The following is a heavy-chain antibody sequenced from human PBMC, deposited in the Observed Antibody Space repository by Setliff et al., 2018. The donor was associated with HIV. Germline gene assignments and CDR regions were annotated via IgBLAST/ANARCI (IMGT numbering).Heavy chain of an antibody. D-gene: IGHD1-1*01. V-gene: IGHV3-15*01. CDR2: MKSEVGGGTI. CDR1: GFTFSHAW. CDR3: SRVGTLINSPWDFFDY. Sequence: GALRLSCVGSGFTFSHAWMSWVRQAPGKGLEWIGRMKSEVGGGTIDYAAPVKGRFTISRDDSKNTLYLQMNSLSVVDTAVYYCSRVGTLINSPWDFFDYWGQGTLVTVSS. J-gene: IGHJ4*02.